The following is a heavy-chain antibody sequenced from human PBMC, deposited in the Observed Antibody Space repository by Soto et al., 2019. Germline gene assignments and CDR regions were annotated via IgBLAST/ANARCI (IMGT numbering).Heavy chain of an antibody. CDR1: GGSFSGYY. Sequence: SETLSLTCAVYGGSFSGYYWSWIRQPPGKGLEWIGEINHSGSTNYNPSLKGRVTISVDTSKNPFSLKLSSVTAADTAVYYCARRRTRVHCYDSSGPTAYFDYWGQGTLVTVSS. J-gene: IGHJ4*02. V-gene: IGHV4-34*01. CDR3: ARRRTRVHCYDSSGPTAYFDY. D-gene: IGHD3-22*01. CDR2: INHSGST.